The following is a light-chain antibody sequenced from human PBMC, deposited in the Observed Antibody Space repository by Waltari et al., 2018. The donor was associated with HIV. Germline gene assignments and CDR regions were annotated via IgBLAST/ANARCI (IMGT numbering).Light chain of an antibody. CDR1: NVGNKR. V-gene: IGLV3-21*03. J-gene: IGLJ3*02. Sequence: SYILTQSPSVSVAPGKTAKISCGGDNVGNKRVHWYQKNPGQPPLLVIYDDAARHAGIPARCSVSNSGNTATLTITRVEVGDEADYYCQVWDFTTDHVVFGGGTKLTVL. CDR3: QVWDFTTDHVV. CDR2: DDA.